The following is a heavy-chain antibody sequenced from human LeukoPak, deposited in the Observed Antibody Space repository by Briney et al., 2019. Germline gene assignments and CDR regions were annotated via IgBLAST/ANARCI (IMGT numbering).Heavy chain of an antibody. CDR1: GFTFSSYG. CDR2: ISYDGSNK. D-gene: IGHD5-12*01. CDR3: AKEYSGYDFFDY. V-gene: IGHV3-30*18. J-gene: IGHJ4*02. Sequence: GRSLRLSCAASGFTFSSYGMHWVRQAPGKGLEWVAVISYDGSNKYYVDPVKGRFTISRDNSKNTLYLQMNSLRAEGTAVYYCAKEYSGYDFFDYWGQGTLVTVSS.